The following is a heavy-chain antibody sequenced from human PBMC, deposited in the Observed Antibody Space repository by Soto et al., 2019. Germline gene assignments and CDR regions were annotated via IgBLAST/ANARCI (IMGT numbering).Heavy chain of an antibody. Sequence: QPGGSLRLSCAPSGFTFSSHGIHWVRQAPGKGLEWVAVISNEGSIQYYADSVKGRFTISRDNSENTVFLQMNSLRGEDTAVYYCAKEGGTLGTSASYGFDYWGQGSRVTVSS. D-gene: IGHD3-16*01. J-gene: IGHJ4*02. CDR2: ISNEGSIQ. V-gene: IGHV3-30*18. CDR1: GFTFSSHG. CDR3: AKEGGTLGTSASYGFDY.